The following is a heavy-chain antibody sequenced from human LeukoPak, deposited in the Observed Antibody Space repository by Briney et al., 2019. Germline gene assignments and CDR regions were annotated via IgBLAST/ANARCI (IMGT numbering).Heavy chain of an antibody. Sequence: ASVKVSCKASGYTFTGYYLHWVRQAPGQGLEWMGCVNPNSGDTNYAQKFQGSVTMTRDTSISTVYMELSRLRSDDTAVYYCARTYYYDTSGFYFDYWGQGTLVTVSS. CDR1: GYTFTGYY. CDR3: ARTYYYDTSGFYFDY. J-gene: IGHJ4*02. V-gene: IGHV1-2*02. D-gene: IGHD3-22*01. CDR2: VNPNSGDT.